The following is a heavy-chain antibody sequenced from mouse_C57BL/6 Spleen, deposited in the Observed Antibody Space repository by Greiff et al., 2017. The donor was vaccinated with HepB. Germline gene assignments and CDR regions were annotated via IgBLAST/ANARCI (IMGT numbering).Heavy chain of an antibody. D-gene: IGHD1-1*01. CDR2: ISSGGDYI. CDR1: GFTFSSYA. CDR3: TRETTVGDYYAMDY. Sequence: EVKLVDSGEGLVKPGGSLKLSCAASGFTFSSYAMSWVRQTPEKRLEWVAYISSGGDYIYYADTVKGRFTISRDNARNTLYLQMSSLKSEDTAMYYCTRETTVGDYYAMDYWGQGTSVTVSS. J-gene: IGHJ4*01. V-gene: IGHV5-9-1*02.